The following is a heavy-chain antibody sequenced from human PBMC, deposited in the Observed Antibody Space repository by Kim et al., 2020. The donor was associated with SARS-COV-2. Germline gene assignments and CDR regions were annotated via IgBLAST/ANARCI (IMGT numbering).Heavy chain of an antibody. D-gene: IGHD3-22*01. Sequence: GGSLRLSCAASGFTFSSYWMSWVRQAPGKGLEWVANIKQDGSEKYYVDSVKGRFTISRDNAKNSLYLQMNSLRAEDTAVYYCARDYDSSGYYGPFDYWGQGTLVTVSS. V-gene: IGHV3-7*01. CDR3: ARDYDSSGYYGPFDY. CDR2: IKQDGSEK. CDR1: GFTFSSYW. J-gene: IGHJ4*02.